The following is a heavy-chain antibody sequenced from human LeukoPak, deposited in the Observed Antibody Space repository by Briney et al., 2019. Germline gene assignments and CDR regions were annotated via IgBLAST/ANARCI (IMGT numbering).Heavy chain of an antibody. V-gene: IGHV3-64*01. CDR3: ASPQG. J-gene: IGHJ6*02. CDR1: GFTFSSYA. CDR2: ISSNGGST. Sequence: GGSLRLSCAASGFTFSSYAMHWVRQAPGKGLEFVSLISSNGGSTFYANSVKGRFTISRDNSKNTLYLQMGSLRAEDMAVYYCASPQGWGQGTTVTVSS.